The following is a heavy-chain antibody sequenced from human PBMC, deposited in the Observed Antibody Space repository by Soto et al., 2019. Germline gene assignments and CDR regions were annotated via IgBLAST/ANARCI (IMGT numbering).Heavy chain of an antibody. V-gene: IGHV3-30-3*01. D-gene: IGHD3-10*01. CDR3: ARESRDYSYGMDV. CDR2: ISYDGSNK. CDR1: GFTFSSYA. Sequence: QVQLVESGGGVVQPGRSLRLSCAASGFTFSSYAMHWVRQAPGKGLEWVAVISYDGSNKYYADSVKGRFTISRDNSKNTLYLKMNSLRAEDTAVYYCARESRDYSYGMDVWGQGTTVTVSS. J-gene: IGHJ6*02.